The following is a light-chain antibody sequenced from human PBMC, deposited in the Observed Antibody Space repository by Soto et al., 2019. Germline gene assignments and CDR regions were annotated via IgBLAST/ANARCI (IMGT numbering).Light chain of an antibody. CDR1: SSDVGGYNY. J-gene: IGLJ1*01. CDR3: DSYTSSRAYV. Sequence: VLTQPASVSGSPGQSITISCTGTSSDVGGYNYVSWYQQQAGKAPKLIIHEVSNRPSGVSNRFSGSKSGNTASLTISGLQAEDGADYYCDSYTSSRAYVFGIGTKVTVL. V-gene: IGLV2-14*01. CDR2: EVS.